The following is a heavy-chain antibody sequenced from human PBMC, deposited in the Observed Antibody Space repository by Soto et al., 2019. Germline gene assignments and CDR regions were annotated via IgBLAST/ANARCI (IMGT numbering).Heavy chain of an antibody. V-gene: IGHV2-5*02. CDR1: GFSLTSPGEA. CDR3: AHSVDKVIQYAFDF. Sequence: QITLTESGPTLVKPAQTLTLTCTFSGFSLTSPGEAVAWIRQSPGKALEWPALIYWEDDKPYSPSLRNRLSIAMDSSKNQVFLTLTNVIPVDTGTYFCAHSVDKVIQYAFDFWGQGTKVNVFS. CDR2: IYWEDDK. J-gene: IGHJ3*01.